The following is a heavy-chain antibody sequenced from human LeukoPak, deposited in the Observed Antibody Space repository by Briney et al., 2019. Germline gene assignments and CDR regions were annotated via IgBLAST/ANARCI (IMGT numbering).Heavy chain of an antibody. V-gene: IGHV4-38-2*01. J-gene: IGHJ4*02. CDR3: ATRFNIWNGYPFFDH. CDR2: FYKSGSS. Sequence: YPSETLSLTCSVSGDSVSSAYYWGWIRQPPGKGLKWIATFYKSGSSYYNPSLKSRVTISADTSKNQFSLRLTAVTAADTAVYYCATRFNIWNGYPFFDHWGQGALVTVSS. CDR1: GDSVSSAYY. D-gene: IGHD3-9*01.